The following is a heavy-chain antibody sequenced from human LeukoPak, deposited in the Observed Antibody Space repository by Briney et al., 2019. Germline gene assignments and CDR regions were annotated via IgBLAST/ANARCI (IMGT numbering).Heavy chain of an antibody. D-gene: IGHD3-22*01. CDR2: INHSGST. Sequence: SETLSLTCAVYGGSFSGYYWSWIRQPPGKGLEWIGEINHSGSTYYNASLKSRVTISVDSSKNQFSLKLTSVTAADTAVYYCATLGEYYDSSGYYYNWGQGTLVTVSS. J-gene: IGHJ4*02. CDR1: GGSFSGYY. V-gene: IGHV4-34*01. CDR3: ATLGEYYDSSGYYYN.